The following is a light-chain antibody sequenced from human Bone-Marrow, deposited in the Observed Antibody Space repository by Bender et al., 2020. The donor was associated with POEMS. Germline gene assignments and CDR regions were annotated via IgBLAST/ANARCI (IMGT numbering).Light chain of an antibody. V-gene: IGLV4-69*01. J-gene: IGLJ2*01. CDR2: LNGDGSH. CDR1: NGHNSYS. CDR3: QTWVSAIGV. Sequence: QLVLTQSPSASASLGASVKLTCTLSNGHNSYSIAWLQQQPEKGPRFLMRLNGDGSHTKGDGIPDRFSGSSSGSERFLTISSLQSDDEADYYCQTWVSAIGVFGGGTKLTVL.